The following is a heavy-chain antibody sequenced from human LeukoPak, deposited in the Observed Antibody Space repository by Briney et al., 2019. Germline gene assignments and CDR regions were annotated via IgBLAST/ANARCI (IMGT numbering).Heavy chain of an antibody. D-gene: IGHD3-9*01. CDR1: VFTFSSYS. Sequence: GGSLRLSCASSVFTFSSYSMNWVRQAPGKGLEWVSSISSSSSYIYYADSVKGRFTISRDNAKNSLYLQMNSLRAEDTAVYYCARDPSLRYFDWLLLSHYYYYGMDVWGQGTTVTVSS. CDR2: ISSSSSYI. V-gene: IGHV3-21*01. J-gene: IGHJ6*02. CDR3: ARDPSLRYFDWLLLSHYYYYGMDV.